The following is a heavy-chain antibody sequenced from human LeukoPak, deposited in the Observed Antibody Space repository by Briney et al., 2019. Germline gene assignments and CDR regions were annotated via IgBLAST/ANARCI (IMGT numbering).Heavy chain of an antibody. J-gene: IGHJ4*02. CDR3: ARDPSTSYFDY. V-gene: IGHV1-58*01. D-gene: IGHD2-2*01. CDR1: GFTFTSSA. CDR2: IVVGSGNT. Sequence: ASVEVSCKASGFTFTSSAVQWVRQARGQRLEWIGWIVVGSGNTNYAQKFQGRVTMTRDTSTSTVYMELSSLRSEDTAVYYCARDPSTSYFDYWGQGTLVTVSS.